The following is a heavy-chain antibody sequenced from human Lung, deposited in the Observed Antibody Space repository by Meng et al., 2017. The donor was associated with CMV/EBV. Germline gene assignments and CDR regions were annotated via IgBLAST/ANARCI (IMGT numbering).Heavy chain of an antibody. V-gene: IGHV1-2*06. CDR2: ITPSSGGT. J-gene: IGHJ4*02. CDR3: VRANLGSADY. CDR1: GYTFTGNY. Sequence: QVQVVQSGAGVSNPGAVVKVSCKASGYTFTGNYMHWLRQAPGQGLEWVGRITPSSGGTTYAQKFQGRVTMTRDTSISTAYMELSSLRSDDAAIYYCVRANLGSADYWGQGTLVTVPS. D-gene: IGHD7-27*01.